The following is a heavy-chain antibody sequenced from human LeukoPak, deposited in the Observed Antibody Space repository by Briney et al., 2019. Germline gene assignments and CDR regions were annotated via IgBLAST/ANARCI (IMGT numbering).Heavy chain of an antibody. CDR1: GFTFSSYS. CDR3: ARIYCSSTSCYLGGAFDI. CDR2: IRSSSSYI. D-gene: IGHD2-2*01. J-gene: IGHJ3*02. Sequence: GGSLRLSCAASGFTFSSYSMNWVRQAPGKGLEWVSSIRSSSSYIYYADSVKGRFTISRDNAKNSLYLQMNSLRAEDTAVYYCARIYCSSTSCYLGGAFDIWGQGTMVTVSS. V-gene: IGHV3-21*01.